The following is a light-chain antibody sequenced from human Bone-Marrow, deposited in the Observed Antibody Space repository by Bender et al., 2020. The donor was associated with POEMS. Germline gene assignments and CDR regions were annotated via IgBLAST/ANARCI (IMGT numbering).Light chain of an antibody. CDR1: SSNIGTNP. V-gene: IGLV1-44*01. J-gene: IGLJ1*01. CDR2: INN. CDR3: SSFAATNRYV. Sequence: QSVLTQPPSASGTPGQRVTISCSGSSSNIGTNPVNWYQQLPGTAPKLLLYINNQRPSGVPDRFSGSKSGNTASLTSSGLQAEDEADYYCSSFAATNRYVFGTGTKLTVL.